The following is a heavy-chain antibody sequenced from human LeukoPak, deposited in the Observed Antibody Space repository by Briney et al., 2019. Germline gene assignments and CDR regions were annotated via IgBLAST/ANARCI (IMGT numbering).Heavy chain of an antibody. Sequence: SQTLSLTCTVSGGSISSGSYYWSWIRQPAGKGLEWIGRIYTSGSTNYNPSLKSRVTISVDTSKNQFSLKLSSVTAADTAVYYCARHVSRITMVRGGQIDYWGQGTLVTVSS. V-gene: IGHV4-61*02. D-gene: IGHD3-10*01. CDR3: ARHVSRITMVRGGQIDY. CDR1: GGSISSGSYY. CDR2: IYTSGST. J-gene: IGHJ4*02.